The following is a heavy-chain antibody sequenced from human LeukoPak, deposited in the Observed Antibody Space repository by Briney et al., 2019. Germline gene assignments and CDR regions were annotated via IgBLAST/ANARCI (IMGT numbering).Heavy chain of an antibody. CDR2: IYYSGST. J-gene: IGHJ6*03. V-gene: IGHV4-59*11. CDR1: GGSISSHY. Sequence: KPSETLSLTCTVSGGSISSHYWSWIRQPPGKGLEWIGYIYYSGSTNYNPSLKSRVTISVDTSKNQFSLKLSSVTAADTAVYYCARVFIAEYYYYYMDVWGKGTTVTVSS. D-gene: IGHD2-15*01. CDR3: ARVFIAEYYYYYMDV.